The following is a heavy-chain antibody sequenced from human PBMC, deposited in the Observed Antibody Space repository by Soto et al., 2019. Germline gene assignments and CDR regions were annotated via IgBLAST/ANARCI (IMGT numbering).Heavy chain of an antibody. CDR2: ITYTGNNK. CDR3: AKDSGYAGPLYYLDV. V-gene: IGHV3-30*18. Sequence: QVQLVESGGGVVQPGRSLRLSCAASGFTFSNYGMHWVRQAPGKGLEWVATITYTGNNKYYADSVKGRFTISRDNSKNTLTLQVNSLGVEDTAVYDCAKDSGYAGPLYYLDVWGKGTTVTVS. CDR1: GFTFSNYG. D-gene: IGHD5-12*01. J-gene: IGHJ6*03.